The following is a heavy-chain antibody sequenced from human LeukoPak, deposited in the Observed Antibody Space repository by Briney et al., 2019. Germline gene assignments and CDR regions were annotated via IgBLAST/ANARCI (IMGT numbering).Heavy chain of an antibody. D-gene: IGHD1-14*01. Sequence: PGGSLRLSCAASGFRFSYHDMHWVRQAPGKWLEFVSSIGAAGAHTFYADSVKGRFTISRDNFQSTMYLQMDGLRPEDSAVYYCARELGGTKKGGFDIWGQGTVVTVSS. J-gene: IGHJ3*02. V-gene: IGHV3-64*02. CDR1: GFRFSYHD. CDR3: ARELGGTKKGGFDI. CDR2: IGAAGAHT.